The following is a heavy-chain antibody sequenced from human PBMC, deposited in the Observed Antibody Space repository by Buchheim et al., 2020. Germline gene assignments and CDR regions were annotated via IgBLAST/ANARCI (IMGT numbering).Heavy chain of an antibody. CDR3: ARDYRGLAY. CDR2: INPDGSST. J-gene: IGHJ4*02. Sequence: EVQLVESGGGLVQPGGSLRLSCVASGLTLSPYSMNWVRQVPGKGLVWVSRINPDGSSTNYVDSVKGRFTISRDNTKNTLFLQMNSLRVEDTAVYYCARDYRGLAYWGQGTL. D-gene: IGHD3-16*01. V-gene: IGHV3-74*01. CDR1: GLTLSPYS.